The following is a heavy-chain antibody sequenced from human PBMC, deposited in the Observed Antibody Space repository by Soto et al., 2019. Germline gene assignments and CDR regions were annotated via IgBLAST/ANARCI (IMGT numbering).Heavy chain of an antibody. CDR2: IYYSGST. V-gene: IGHV4-31*03. CDR3: ARVKQLAPLGFDP. Sequence: PSETLSLTCTVSGGSISSGGYYWSWIRQHPGKGLEWIGYIYYSGSTYYNPSLKSRVTISVDMSKNQFSLKLSSVTAADTAVYYCARVKQLAPLGFDPWGQGTLVTVSS. J-gene: IGHJ5*02. CDR1: GGSISSGGYY. D-gene: IGHD6-6*01.